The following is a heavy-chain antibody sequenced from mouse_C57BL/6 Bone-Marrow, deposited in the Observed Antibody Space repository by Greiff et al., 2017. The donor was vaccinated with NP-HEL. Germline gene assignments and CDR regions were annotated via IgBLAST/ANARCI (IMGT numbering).Heavy chain of an antibody. Sequence: QVHVKQPGAELVKPGASVKLSCKASGYTFTSYWMHWVKQRPGQGLEWIGMIHPNSGSTNYNEKFKSKATLTVDKSSSTAYMQLSSLTSEDSAVYYCARWEGLRRLDYWGQGTTLTVSS. D-gene: IGHD2-4*01. V-gene: IGHV1-64*01. CDR3: ARWEGLRRLDY. CDR2: IHPNSGST. CDR1: GYTFTSYW. J-gene: IGHJ2*01.